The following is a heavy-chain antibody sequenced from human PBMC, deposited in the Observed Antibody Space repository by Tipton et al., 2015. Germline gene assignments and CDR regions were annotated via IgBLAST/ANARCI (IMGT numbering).Heavy chain of an antibody. CDR3: AREYSGSLGAFDI. Sequence: SLRLSCAVSGFTFSDYSMNWVRQAPGKGLEWLSYISTSGSTIYYADSVKGRFTVSRDNAEKSLYLQINSLRDEDTAVYYCAREYSGSLGAFDIWGQGTMVTVSS. J-gene: IGHJ3*02. V-gene: IGHV3-48*02. D-gene: IGHD1-26*01. CDR1: GFTFSDYS. CDR2: ISTSGSTI.